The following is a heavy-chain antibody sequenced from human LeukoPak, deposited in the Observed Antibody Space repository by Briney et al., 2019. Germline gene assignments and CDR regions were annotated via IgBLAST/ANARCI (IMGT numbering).Heavy chain of an antibody. D-gene: IGHD3-3*01. J-gene: IGHJ5*01. CDR3: TRKQSGWFYF. CDR1: GGSITSTEW. Sequence: SGTLSLTCSVSGGSITSTEWWSWVRQPQGKGLEWIGEMYHSGTTNYNPSLKSRVTISADKSKNQLSLNLNSVTAADTAVYYCTRKQSGWFYFWGQGTLVTVSS. CDR2: MYHSGTT. V-gene: IGHV4-4*02.